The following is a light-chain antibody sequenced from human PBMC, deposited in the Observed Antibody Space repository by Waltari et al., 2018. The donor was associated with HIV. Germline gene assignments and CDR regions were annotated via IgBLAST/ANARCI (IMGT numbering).Light chain of an antibody. V-gene: IGLV1-44*01. Sequence: QSVLTQPPSASGTPGQRVTISCSGSISNIGSNTVNWYQQLPGTAPKLLIYTTNQRPSGVPDRFSGSKSGASASLAISGLQSDDGADYYCATWDDSLNGPVFGGGTKLTVL. CDR2: TTN. J-gene: IGLJ3*02. CDR3: ATWDDSLNGPV. CDR1: ISNIGSNT.